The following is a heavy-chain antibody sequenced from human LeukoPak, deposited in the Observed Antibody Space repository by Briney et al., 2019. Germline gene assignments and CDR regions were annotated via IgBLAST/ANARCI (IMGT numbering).Heavy chain of an antibody. Sequence: GGSLRLSCAASGFAFSSYNMNWVRQAPGKGLKWVSSISSSSSYIYYADSVKGRFTIARDNAKNSLYLQVNSLRPEDTAVYYCARDTPLRDFDGLLGDWGRGTLVTVSS. J-gene: IGHJ4*02. CDR1: GFAFSSYN. CDR2: ISSSSSYI. D-gene: IGHD3-9*01. CDR3: ARDTPLRDFDGLLGD. V-gene: IGHV3-21*01.